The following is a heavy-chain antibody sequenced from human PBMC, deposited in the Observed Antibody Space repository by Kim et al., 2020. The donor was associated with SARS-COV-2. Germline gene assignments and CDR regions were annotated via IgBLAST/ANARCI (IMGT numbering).Heavy chain of an antibody. V-gene: IGHV4-39*01. CDR3: ARRDHTYYDFWSGYPGLTNFDY. J-gene: IGHJ4*02. Sequence: SETLSLTCTVSGGSISSSSYYWGWIRQPPGKGLEWIGSIYYSGSTYYNPSLKSRVTISVDTSKNQFSLKLSSVTAADTAVYYCARRDHTYYDFWSGYPGLTNFDYWGQGTLVTVSS. D-gene: IGHD3-3*01. CDR2: IYYSGST. CDR1: GGSISSSSYY.